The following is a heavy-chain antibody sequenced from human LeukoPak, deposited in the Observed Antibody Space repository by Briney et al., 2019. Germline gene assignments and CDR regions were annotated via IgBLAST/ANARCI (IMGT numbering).Heavy chain of an antibody. CDR2: ISYDGSNK. CDR3: AKDHTKYCSGGSCYSRGFEY. Sequence: PRRSLRLSCAASGFTFSSYGMHWVRQAPGKGLEWVAVISYDGSNKYYADSVKGRFTISRDNSKNTLYLQMNSLRAEDTAVYYCAKDHTKYCSGGSCYSRGFEYWGQGTLVTVSS. D-gene: IGHD2-15*01. V-gene: IGHV3-30*18. J-gene: IGHJ4*02. CDR1: GFTFSSYG.